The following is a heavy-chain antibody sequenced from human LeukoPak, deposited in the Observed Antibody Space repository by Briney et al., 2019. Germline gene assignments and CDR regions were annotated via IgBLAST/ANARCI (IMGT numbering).Heavy chain of an antibody. V-gene: IGHV1-69*04. CDR2: IIPILGIA. J-gene: IGHJ4*02. Sequence: SVKVSCKASGGTFSSYAISWVRQAPGQGLEWMGRIIPILGIANYAQKFQGRVTITADKSTSTAYMELSSLRSEDTAVYYCARDVVPAAIGYYFDYWGQGTLVTVSS. D-gene: IGHD2-2*02. CDR1: GGTFSSYA. CDR3: ARDVVPAAIGYYFDY.